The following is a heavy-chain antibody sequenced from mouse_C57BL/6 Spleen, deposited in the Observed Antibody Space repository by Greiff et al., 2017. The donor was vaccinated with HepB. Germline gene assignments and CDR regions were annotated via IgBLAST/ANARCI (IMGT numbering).Heavy chain of an antibody. J-gene: IGHJ2*01. CDR2: IYPGDGDT. D-gene: IGHD2-1*01. Sequence: VQLQQSGAELVKPGASVKISCKASGYAFSSYWMNWVKQRPGKGLEWIGQIYPGDGDTNYNGKFKGKATLTADKSSSTAYMQLSSLTSEDSAVYFCARDYGNYEVYFDYWGQGTTLPVSS. CDR3: ARDYGNYEVYFDY. CDR1: GYAFSSYW. V-gene: IGHV1-80*01.